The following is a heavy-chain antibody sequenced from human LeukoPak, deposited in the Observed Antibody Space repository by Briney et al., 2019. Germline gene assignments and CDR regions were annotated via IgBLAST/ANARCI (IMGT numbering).Heavy chain of an antibody. D-gene: IGHD6-19*01. V-gene: IGHV3-43D*03. J-gene: IGHJ4*02. Sequence: GGSLRLSCAASGFTFDDYAMHWVRQAPGKGLEWVSLISWDGGSTYYADSVKGRFTISRDNSKNSLYLQMNSLRAEDTALYYCAKDSGYSSGGRGPDYWGQGTLVTVSS. CDR2: ISWDGGST. CDR3: AKDSGYSSGGRGPDY. CDR1: GFTFDDYA.